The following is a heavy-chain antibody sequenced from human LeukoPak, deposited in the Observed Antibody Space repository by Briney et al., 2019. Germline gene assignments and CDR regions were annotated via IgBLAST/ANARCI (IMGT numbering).Heavy chain of an antibody. D-gene: IGHD2-2*01. J-gene: IGHJ4*02. Sequence: PGGSLRLSCAASGFTFSSYSMSWVRQAPGKGLEWVSGISGSGGSTDYADSVKGRFTISRDNSKNTLYLQMNSLRVEDTAVYNCAKDPGYQVVYCFDYWGQGTLVTVSS. V-gene: IGHV3-23*01. CDR3: AKDPGYQVVYCFDY. CDR2: ISGSGGST. CDR1: GFTFSSYS.